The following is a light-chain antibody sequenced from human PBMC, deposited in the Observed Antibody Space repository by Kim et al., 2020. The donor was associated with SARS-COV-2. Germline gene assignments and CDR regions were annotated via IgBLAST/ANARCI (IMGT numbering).Light chain of an antibody. CDR1: QGVSSRY. CDR3: QQYGSSPNT. V-gene: IGKV3-20*01. CDR2: GAS. Sequence: SPGERATLSCRASQGVSSRYLAWYQQKPGQAPRLLIYGASSRATGIPDRFSGSGSGTDFTLTISRLEPEEFAVYYCQQYGSSPNTFGQGTRLEIK. J-gene: IGKJ5*01.